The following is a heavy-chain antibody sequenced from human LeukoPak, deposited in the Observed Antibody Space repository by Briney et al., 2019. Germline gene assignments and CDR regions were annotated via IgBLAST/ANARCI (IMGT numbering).Heavy chain of an antibody. V-gene: IGHV1-2*06. CDR3: ARGDAMDV. Sequence: ASVKVSCKASGYSFTGYFIHWVRQAPGQGLEWMGRINPNSGGTNYAQKFQGRITMTRDTSISTAYMELSRLSSDDTAVYYCARGDAMDVWGQGTTVTVSS. J-gene: IGHJ6*02. CDR2: INPNSGGT. CDR1: GYSFTGYF.